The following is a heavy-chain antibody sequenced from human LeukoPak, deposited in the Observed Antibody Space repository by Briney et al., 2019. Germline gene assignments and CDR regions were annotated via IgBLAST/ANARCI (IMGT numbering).Heavy chain of an antibody. V-gene: IGHV2-5*01. CDR1: GISLTTSGLG. J-gene: IGHJ4*02. CDR3: AHVPAHYWWEGGYSPYCDY. Sequence: SGPTLVKPTETLTLTCTFTGISLTTSGLGVSWFRQPPRKALEWLALIYWNDDKHYSPSMSSRLTITKDTSKNQVVLTLTNMDPVDTASYYCAHVPAHYWWEGGYSPYCDYWGQGTLVTVSS. D-gene: IGHD3-22*01. CDR2: IYWNDDK.